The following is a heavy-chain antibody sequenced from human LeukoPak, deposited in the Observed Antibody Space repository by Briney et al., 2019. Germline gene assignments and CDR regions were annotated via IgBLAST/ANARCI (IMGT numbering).Heavy chain of an antibody. J-gene: IGHJ4*02. Sequence: GGSLTLSCAASGLTVGDYGMSWVRQPPAKGLEWVSGINWSGESTGYADSVKGRFTISRDNADNALYLQMNSLRAEDTALYYCARDLSSSWYSLGYWGRGTLVTVSS. CDR3: ARDLSSSWYSLGY. V-gene: IGHV3-20*04. D-gene: IGHD6-13*01. CDR2: INWSGEST. CDR1: GLTVGDYG.